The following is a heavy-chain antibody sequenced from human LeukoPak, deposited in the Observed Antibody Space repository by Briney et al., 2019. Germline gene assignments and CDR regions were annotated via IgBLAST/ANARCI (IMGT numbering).Heavy chain of an antibody. CDR2: IYSGGST. J-gene: IGHJ4*02. CDR3: ARTLDGSYYVLDY. D-gene: IGHD1-26*01. V-gene: IGHV3-53*01. Sequence: GGSLRLSCAASGFTVSSNYMSWVRQAPGKGLEWVSVIYSGGSTYYADSVKGRFTISRDNSKNTLCLQMNSLRAEDTAVYYCARTLDGSYYVLDYWGQGTLVTVSS. CDR1: GFTVSSNY.